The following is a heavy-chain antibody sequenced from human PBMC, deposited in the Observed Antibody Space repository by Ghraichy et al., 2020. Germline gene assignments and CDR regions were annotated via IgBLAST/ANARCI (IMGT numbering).Heavy chain of an antibody. D-gene: IGHD3-22*01. CDR3: AREYDSSGYYYVEGGWFDP. J-gene: IGHJ5*02. V-gene: IGHV1-69*13. CDR1: GGTFSSYA. CDR2: IIPIFGTA. Sequence: SVKVSCKASGGTFSSYAISWVRQAPGQGLEWMGGIIPIFGTANYAQKFQGRVTITADESTSTAYMELSSLRSEDTAVYYCAREYDSSGYYYVEGGWFDPWGQGTLVTVSS.